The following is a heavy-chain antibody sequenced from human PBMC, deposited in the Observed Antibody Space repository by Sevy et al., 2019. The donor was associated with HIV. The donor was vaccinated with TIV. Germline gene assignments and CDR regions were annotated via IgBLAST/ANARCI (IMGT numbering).Heavy chain of an antibody. V-gene: IGHV4-59*08. J-gene: IGHJ4*02. CDR1: GGSITSLY. CDR3: AGENAWGRGYS. CDR2: IYYNGHI. D-gene: IGHD1-26*01. Sequence: SETLSLTCTESGGSITSLYWNWIRQPPGKGLEWIANIYYNGHINYNPSLKSRVTLSLDTSKNQFSLRLSSVTAADTAMYYCAGENAWGRGYSWGQGNLVTVSS.